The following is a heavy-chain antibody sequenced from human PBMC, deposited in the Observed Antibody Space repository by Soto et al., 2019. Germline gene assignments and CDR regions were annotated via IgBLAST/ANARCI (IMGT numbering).Heavy chain of an antibody. CDR3: ARGVRYYGSGSYYSP. D-gene: IGHD3-10*01. V-gene: IGHV4-34*01. J-gene: IGHJ5*02. Sequence: SETLSLTCAVYGGSFSGYYWSWIRQPPGKGLEWIGEINHSGSTNYNPSLKSRVTISVDTSKNQFSLKLSSVTAADTAVYYCARGVRYYGSGSYYSPWGQGTLVTVSS. CDR1: GGSFSGYY. CDR2: INHSGST.